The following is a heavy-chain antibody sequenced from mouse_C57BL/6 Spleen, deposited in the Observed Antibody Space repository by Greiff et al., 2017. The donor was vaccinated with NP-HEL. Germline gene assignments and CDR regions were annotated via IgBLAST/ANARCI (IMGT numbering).Heavy chain of an antibody. CDR2: IRNKANNHAT. Sequence: EVQLQESGGGLVQPGGSMKLSCAASGFTFSDAWMDWVRQSPEKGLEWVAEIRNKANNHATYYAESVKGRFTISRDDSKSSVYLQMNSLRAEDTGIYYCTREFYYDYDRGYFDVWGTGTTVTVSS. CDR1: GFTFSDAW. J-gene: IGHJ1*03. D-gene: IGHD2-4*01. V-gene: IGHV6-6*01. CDR3: TREFYYDYDRGYFDV.